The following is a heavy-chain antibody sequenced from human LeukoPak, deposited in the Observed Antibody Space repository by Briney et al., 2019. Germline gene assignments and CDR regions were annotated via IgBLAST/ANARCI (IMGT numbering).Heavy chain of an antibody. CDR1: GYSISSGYY. V-gene: IGHV4-38-2*02. J-gene: IGHJ4*02. D-gene: IGHD1-1*01. Sequence: SETLSLTCTVSGYSISSGYYWGWIRQPPGKGLEWIGSIYHSGSTYYNPSLKSRVTISVDTSKNQFSLKLSSVTAADTAVYYCARVTVRNDALFFDYWGQGTLVTVSS. CDR2: IYHSGST. CDR3: ARVTVRNDALFFDY.